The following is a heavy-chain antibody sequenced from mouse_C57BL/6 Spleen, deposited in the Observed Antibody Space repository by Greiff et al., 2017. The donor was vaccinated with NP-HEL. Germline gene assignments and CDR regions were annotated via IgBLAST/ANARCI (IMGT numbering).Heavy chain of an antibody. V-gene: IGHV1-50*01. CDR1: GYTFTSYW. CDR2: IDPSDSYT. CDR3: ARSRLQAY. J-gene: IGHJ3*01. Sequence: QVQLQQPGAELVKPGASVKLSCKASGYTFTSYWMQWVKQRPGQGLEWIGEIDPSDSYTNYNQKFKGKATLTVDTSSSTAYMQLSSLTSEDSAVYYCARSRLQAYWGQGTLVTVSA. D-gene: IGHD3-2*02.